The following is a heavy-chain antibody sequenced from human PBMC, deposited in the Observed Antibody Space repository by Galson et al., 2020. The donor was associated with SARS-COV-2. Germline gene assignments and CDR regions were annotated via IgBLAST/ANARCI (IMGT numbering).Heavy chain of an antibody. CDR1: GFTFTDYS. CDR3: ARVTRRDYLMDV. D-gene: IGHD1-1*01. Sequence: GGSLRLSCAASGFTFTDYSMNWVRQAPGKGLEWVSYITGGSSTIYYADSVKGRFTISRDNAKNSQYLQMNSLRAEDTAVYYCARVTRRDYLMDVWGQGTTVTVSS. CDR2: ITGGSSTI. J-gene: IGHJ6*02. V-gene: IGHV3-48*01.